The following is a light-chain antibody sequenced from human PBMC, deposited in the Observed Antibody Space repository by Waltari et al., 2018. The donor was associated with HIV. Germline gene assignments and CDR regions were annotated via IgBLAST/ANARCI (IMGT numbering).Light chain of an antibody. J-gene: IGKJ1*01. CDR1: EDINKW. Sequence: DIQMTQSPSSVSASIGDRVSITCRDSEDINKWLAWYQQKPGKAPNLLIYKATILETGVSSRFSGSVSGADFNLTITNLQSDDFATYDGQQYETDSRSFGQGTKV. CDR2: KAT. V-gene: IGKV1-5*03. CDR3: QQYETDSRS.